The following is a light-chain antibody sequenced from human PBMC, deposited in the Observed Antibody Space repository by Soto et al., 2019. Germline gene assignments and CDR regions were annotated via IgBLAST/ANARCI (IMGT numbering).Light chain of an antibody. CDR3: TSYTSSSTRV. CDR1: SSDVGGYTY. J-gene: IGLJ1*01. CDR2: DVS. Sequence: QSALTHPASVSGSPGQSITISCTGTSSDVGGYTYVSWYQQHPGKAPKLMIYDVSYRPSGVSNRFSGSKSGNTASLTISGLQAEDEADYYCTSYTSSSTRVFGTGTKLTVL. V-gene: IGLV2-14*01.